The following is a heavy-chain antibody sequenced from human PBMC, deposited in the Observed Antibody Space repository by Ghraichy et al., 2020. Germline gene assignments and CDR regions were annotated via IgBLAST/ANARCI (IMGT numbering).Heavy chain of an antibody. CDR1: GGSISSYY. J-gene: IGHJ3*02. V-gene: IGHV4-59*01. Sequence: SETLSLTCTVSGGSISSYYWSWIRQPPGKGLEWIGYIYYSGSTNYNPSLKSRVTISVDTSKNQFSLKLSSVTAADTAVYYCARETVEYGGENAFDIWGQGTMFTVSS. CDR2: IYYSGST. CDR3: ARETVEYGGENAFDI. D-gene: IGHD4-23*01.